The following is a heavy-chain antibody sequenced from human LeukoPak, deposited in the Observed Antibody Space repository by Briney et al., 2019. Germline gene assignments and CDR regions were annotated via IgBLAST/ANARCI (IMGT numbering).Heavy chain of an antibody. CDR1: GYTLTELS. Sequence: ASVKVSCKVSGYTLTELSMHWVRQAPGKGLEWMGGFDPEDGETIYAQKFQGRVTMTEDTSTDTAYMELSSLRSEDTAVYYCARVVGQYYYADYWGQGTLVTVSS. CDR2: FDPEDGET. CDR3: ARVVGQYYYADY. D-gene: IGHD1-26*01. V-gene: IGHV1-24*01. J-gene: IGHJ4*02.